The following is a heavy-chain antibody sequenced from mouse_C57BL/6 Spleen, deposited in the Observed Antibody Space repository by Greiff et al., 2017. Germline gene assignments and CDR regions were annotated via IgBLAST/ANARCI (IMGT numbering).Heavy chain of an antibody. Sequence: VHLVESGPELVKPGASVKISCKASGYSFTSYYIHWVKQRPGQGLEWIGWIYPGSGNTKYNEKFKGKATLTVDTSSSTAYMQLSSLTSEDSAVYCWAGGRAAWFAYWGQGTLVTVSA. D-gene: IGHD3-1*01. J-gene: IGHJ3*01. V-gene: IGHV1-66*01. CDR3: AGGRAAWFAY. CDR2: IYPGSGNT. CDR1: GYSFTSYY.